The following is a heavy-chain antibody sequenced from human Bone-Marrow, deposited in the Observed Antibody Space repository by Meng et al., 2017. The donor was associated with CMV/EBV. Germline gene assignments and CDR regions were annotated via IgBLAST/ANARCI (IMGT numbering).Heavy chain of an antibody. J-gene: IGHJ4*02. Sequence: GESLKISCAASGFTFSSYDMHWVRQATGKGLEWVSAIGTAGDTYYPGSVKGRFTISRENAKNSLYLQMNSLRAGDTAVYYCAREQLVGATSSLSFDYWGQGTLVTVSS. D-gene: IGHD1-26*01. CDR3: AREQLVGATSSLSFDY. V-gene: IGHV3-13*01. CDR2: IGTAGDT. CDR1: GFTFSSYD.